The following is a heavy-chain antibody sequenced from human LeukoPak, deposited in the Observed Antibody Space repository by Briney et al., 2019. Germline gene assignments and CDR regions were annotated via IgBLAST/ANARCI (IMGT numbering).Heavy chain of an antibody. Sequence: SETLSLTCAVYGGSFSGYYWSWIRQPPGRGLEWIREINHSGSTNYNPSLKSRVTISVDTSKNQFSLKLSSVTAADTAVYYCARGHNFDFWSGTFKFDYWGQGTLVTVSS. D-gene: IGHD3-3*01. CDR3: ARGHNFDFWSGTFKFDY. CDR2: INHSGST. V-gene: IGHV4-34*01. J-gene: IGHJ4*02. CDR1: GGSFSGYY.